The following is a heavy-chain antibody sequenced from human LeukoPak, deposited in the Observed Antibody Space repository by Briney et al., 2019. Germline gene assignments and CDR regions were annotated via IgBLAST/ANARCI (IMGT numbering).Heavy chain of an antibody. CDR1: GFTFNSYS. CDR3: ARRGGYGDYGLFDY. D-gene: IGHD4-17*01. Sequence: GGSLRLSCAASGFTFNSYSMNWVRQAPGEGLEWVSYISSSSSTIYYADSVKGRFTISRDNAKNSLYLQMNSLRDEDTAVYYCARRGGYGDYGLFDYWGQGTLVTVSS. J-gene: IGHJ4*02. V-gene: IGHV3-48*02. CDR2: ISSSSSTI.